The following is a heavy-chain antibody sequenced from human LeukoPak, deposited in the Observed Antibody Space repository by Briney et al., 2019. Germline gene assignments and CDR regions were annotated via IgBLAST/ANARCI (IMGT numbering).Heavy chain of an antibody. CDR1: GFTSGDYA. CDR2: IRSKAYGGTT. D-gene: IGHD2-2*01. J-gene: IGHJ6*03. V-gene: IGHV3-49*04. Sequence: SGGSLRLSCTASGFTSGDYAMSWVRQAPGKGLEWVGFIRSKAYGGTTEYAASVKGRFTISRDDSKSIAYLQMNSLKTEDTAVYYCTRDFCSSTSCYYYYYYMDVWGKGTTVTVSS. CDR3: TRDFCSSTSCYYYYYYMDV.